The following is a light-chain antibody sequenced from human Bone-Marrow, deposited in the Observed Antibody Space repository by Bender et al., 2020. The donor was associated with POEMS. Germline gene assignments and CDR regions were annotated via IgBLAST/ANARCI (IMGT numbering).Light chain of an antibody. CDR3: SSYALGNKYV. J-gene: IGLJ1*01. Sequence: QSALTQPPSASGSPGQSVTISCTGTSSDVGGYNYVSWYQQYPGKVPKSIIYEVSKRPSGVPDRFSGSKSDNAASLTVSGLQAEDEADYYCSSYALGNKYVFGTGTKVTVL. V-gene: IGLV2-8*01. CDR1: SSDVGGYNY. CDR2: EVS.